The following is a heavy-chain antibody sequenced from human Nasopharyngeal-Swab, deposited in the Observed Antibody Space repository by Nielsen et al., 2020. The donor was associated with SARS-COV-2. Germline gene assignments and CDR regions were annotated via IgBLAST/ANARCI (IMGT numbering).Heavy chain of an antibody. CDR2: ISAYNGNT. J-gene: IGHJ4*02. Sequence: ASMKVSCKASGYTFTSYGISWARQAPGQGLEWMGWISAYNGNTNYAQKLQGRVTMTTDTSTSTAYMELRSLRSADTAVYYCARDDSSNYDFWSGYYTSFDYWGQGTLVTVSS. V-gene: IGHV1-18*01. D-gene: IGHD3-3*01. CDR1: GYTFTSYG. CDR3: ARDDSSNYDFWSGYYTSFDY.